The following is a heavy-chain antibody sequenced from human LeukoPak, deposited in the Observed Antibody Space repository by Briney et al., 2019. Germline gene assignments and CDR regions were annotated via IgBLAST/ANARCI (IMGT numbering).Heavy chain of an antibody. J-gene: IGHJ4*02. CDR1: GGSISSGSYY. CDR3: ARSFFTMVRGVIMALAFDY. Sequence: TLSLTCTVSGGSISSGSYYWSWIRQPAGKGLEWIGRIYTSGSTNYNPSLKSRVTISVDTSKNQFSLKLSSVTAADTAVYYCARSFFTMVRGVIMALAFDYWGQGTLVTVSS. D-gene: IGHD3-10*01. V-gene: IGHV4-61*02. CDR2: IYTSGST.